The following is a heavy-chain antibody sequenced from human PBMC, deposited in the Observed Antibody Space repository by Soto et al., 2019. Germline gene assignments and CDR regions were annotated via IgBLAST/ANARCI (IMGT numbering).Heavy chain of an antibody. CDR2: IKSKTDGGTT. V-gene: IGHV3-15*07. J-gene: IGHJ6*02. D-gene: IGHD3-3*01. Sequence: GGSLRLSCAASGFTFSNAWMNWVRQAPGKGLEWVGRIKSKTDGGTTDYAAPVKGRFTISRDDSKNTLYLQMNSLKTEYTAVYYCTTATVYYDFWSGYYRYGMDVWGQGTTVTVSS. CDR1: GFTFSNAW. CDR3: TTATVYYDFWSGYYRYGMDV.